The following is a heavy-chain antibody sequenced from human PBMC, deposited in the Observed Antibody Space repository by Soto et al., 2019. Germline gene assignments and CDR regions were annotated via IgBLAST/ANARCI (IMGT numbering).Heavy chain of an antibody. D-gene: IGHD2-2*01. CDR3: ARGGLGYCSSTSCDEENRMIDY. CDR2: INHSGST. CDR1: GGSFSGYY. Sequence: SETLSLTCAVYGGSFSGYYWSWIRQPPGKGLEWIGEINHSGSTNYNPSLKSRVTISVDTSKNQFSLKLSSVTAADTAVYYCARGGLGYCSSTSCDEENRMIDYWGQGTLVTVSP. V-gene: IGHV4-34*01. J-gene: IGHJ4*02.